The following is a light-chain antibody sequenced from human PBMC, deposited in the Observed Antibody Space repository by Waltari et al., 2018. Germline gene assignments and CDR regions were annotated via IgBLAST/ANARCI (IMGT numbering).Light chain of an antibody. J-gene: IGLJ3*02. V-gene: IGLV2-23*02. CDR3: CSYRIGSTPGV. Sequence: SALTQPASVSGSLGQSITISCSGSTSDVGSGNLVSWYQPFPGTVPKLIIYEVTKRPSGVSSRFSGSKSGNMASLTISGLQPEDEADYYCCSYRIGSTPGVFGGGTKVTVL. CDR2: EVT. CDR1: TSDVGSGNL.